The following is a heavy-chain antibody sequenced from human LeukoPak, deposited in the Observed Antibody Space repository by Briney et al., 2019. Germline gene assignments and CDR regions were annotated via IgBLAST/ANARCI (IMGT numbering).Heavy chain of an antibody. D-gene: IGHD2-2*01. V-gene: IGHV3-21*01. CDR2: IDSSSNYI. Sequence: PGRSLRLSCTASGFTFSSYSLDWVRQAPGKGLEWVSFIDSSSNYIYYADSVKGRFTISRDNAKNSLYLQMSSLRAEDTAVYYCAREVPAGGQLQEAFDIWGQGTMVTVSS. J-gene: IGHJ3*02. CDR3: AREVPAGGQLQEAFDI. CDR1: GFTFSSYS.